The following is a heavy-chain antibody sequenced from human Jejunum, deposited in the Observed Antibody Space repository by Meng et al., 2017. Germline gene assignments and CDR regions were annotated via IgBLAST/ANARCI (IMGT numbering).Heavy chain of an antibody. CDR2: ISVSANT. V-gene: IGHV3-23*04. CDR1: GFTFSSYW. D-gene: IGHD1-14*01. J-gene: IGHJ4*02. CDR3: AKLTTD. Sequence: EVQLVESGGGLVQPGGSLRLSCAASGFTFSSYWMHWVRQAPGKGLVWVSSISVSANTYYADSVKGRFTISRDNSKNTLYLQMNSLRADDTAVYYCAKLTTDWGQGTLVTVSS.